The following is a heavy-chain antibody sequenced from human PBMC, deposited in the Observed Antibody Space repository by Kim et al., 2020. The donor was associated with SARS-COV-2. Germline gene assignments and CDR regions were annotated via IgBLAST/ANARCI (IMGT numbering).Heavy chain of an antibody. CDR2: ISYDGSNK. CDR1: GFTFSSYA. J-gene: IGHJ4*02. CDR3: ARDGGIAVAGRYFDY. D-gene: IGHD6-19*01. Sequence: GGSLRLSCAASGFTFSSYAMHWVRQAPGKGLEWVAVISYDGSNKYYADSVKGRFTISRDNSKNTLYLQMNSLRAEDTAVYYCARDGGIAVAGRYFDYWGQGTLGTVSS. V-gene: IGHV3-30-3*01.